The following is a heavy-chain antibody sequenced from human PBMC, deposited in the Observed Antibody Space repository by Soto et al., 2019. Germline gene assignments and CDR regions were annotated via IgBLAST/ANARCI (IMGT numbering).Heavy chain of an antibody. Sequence: EVQLVESGGGLVKPGGSLRLSCAASGFTFSNAWMSWVRQAPGKGLEWVGRIKSKTDGGTTDYAAPVKGRFTISRDDSKXXLYLQMNSLKTEDTAVYYCTTVLGYCSGGSCAVDYWGQGTLVTVSS. D-gene: IGHD2-15*01. V-gene: IGHV3-15*01. CDR2: IKSKTDGGTT. CDR1: GFTFSNAW. J-gene: IGHJ4*02. CDR3: TTVLGYCSGGSCAVDY.